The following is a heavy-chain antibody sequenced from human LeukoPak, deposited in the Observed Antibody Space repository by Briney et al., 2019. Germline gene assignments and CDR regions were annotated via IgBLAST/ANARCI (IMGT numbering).Heavy chain of an antibody. CDR2: ISYDGSNK. CDR3: AKDAYDSSGYYYEVDY. CDR1: GFTFSSYA. V-gene: IGHV3-30-3*01. Sequence: GGSLRLSGAASGFTFSSYAMHWVRQAQGKGLEWVAVISYDGSNKYYADSVKGRFTISRDNSKNTLYLQMNSLRAEDTAVYYCAKDAYDSSGYYYEVDYWGQGTLVTVSS. J-gene: IGHJ4*02. D-gene: IGHD3-22*01.